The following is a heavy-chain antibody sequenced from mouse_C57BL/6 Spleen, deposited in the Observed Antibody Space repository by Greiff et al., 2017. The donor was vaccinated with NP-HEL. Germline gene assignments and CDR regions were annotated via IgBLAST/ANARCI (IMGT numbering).Heavy chain of an antibody. CDR1: GYTFTDYE. Sequence: QVQLQQPGAELVRPGASVTLSCKASGYTFTDYEMHWVKQTPVHGLEWIGAIDPETGGTAYNQKFKGKAILTADKSSSTAYMELRSLTSEDSAVYYCTRRKLGLDYWGQGTTLTVSS. J-gene: IGHJ2*01. V-gene: IGHV1-15*01. CDR3: TRRKLGLDY. D-gene: IGHD4-1*01. CDR2: IDPETGGT.